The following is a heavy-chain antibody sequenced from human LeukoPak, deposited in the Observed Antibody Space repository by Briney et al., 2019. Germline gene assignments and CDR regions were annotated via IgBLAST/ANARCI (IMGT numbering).Heavy chain of an antibody. V-gene: IGHV1-69*04. CDR3: ARADCSSTSYYGDAFDI. CDR1: GGTFSSYA. Sequence: ASVTVSCKASGGTFSSYAISWVRQAPGQGLEWMGRIIPILGIANYAQKFQGRVTITADKSTSTAYMELSSLRSEDTAVYYCARADCSSTSYYGDAFDIWGQGTMVTVSS. D-gene: IGHD2-2*01. CDR2: IIPILGIA. J-gene: IGHJ3*02.